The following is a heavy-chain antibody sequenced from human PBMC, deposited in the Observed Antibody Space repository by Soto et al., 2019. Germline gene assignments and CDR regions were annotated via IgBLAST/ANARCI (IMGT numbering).Heavy chain of an antibody. CDR3: ATGHEREHAYDV. V-gene: IGHV3-53*01. J-gene: IGHJ3*01. CDR2: LYDIDGA. D-gene: IGHD1-1*01. CDR1: GFTISGKKY. Sequence: DVQLVESGGGLIQPGESLRLSCAAFGFTISGKKYVAWVRQAPGKGLEWVSALYDIDGAFYADSVKGRFTTSSDSSKTTVYLQMTDLRPDDAAVYYCATGHEREHAYDVWGLGTTVTVSS.